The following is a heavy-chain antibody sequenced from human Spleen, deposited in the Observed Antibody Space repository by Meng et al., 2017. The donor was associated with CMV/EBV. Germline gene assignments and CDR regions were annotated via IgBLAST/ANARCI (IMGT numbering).Heavy chain of an antibody. CDR3: ARHSKAARLEDWFDP. CDR2: IYYSGST. J-gene: IGHJ5*02. CDR1: GGSISSSSYY. D-gene: IGHD6-6*01. V-gene: IGHV4-39*01. Sequence: GSLRLSCTVSGGSISSSSYYWGLIRQPPGKGLEWIGSIYYSGSTFYNPSLKSRVTISVDTSKNQFSLKLSSVTAADTAVYYCARHSKAARLEDWFDPWGQGTLVTVSS.